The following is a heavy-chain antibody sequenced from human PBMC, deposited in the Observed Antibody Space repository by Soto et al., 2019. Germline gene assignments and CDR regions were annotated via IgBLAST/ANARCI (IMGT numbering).Heavy chain of an antibody. V-gene: IGHV3-53*01. CDR2: TYTDGST. Sequence: QPGGSLRLSCAASGFAVSSSYMMWVRQAPGKGLECVSVTYTDGSTHYADSVRGRFTISRDDSRNTLYLQMNSLRAEDTAVYYCARDPPITSDYAMDVWGQGTTVTAP. CDR3: ARDPPITSDYAMDV. J-gene: IGHJ6*02. CDR1: GFAVSSSY. D-gene: IGHD1-20*01.